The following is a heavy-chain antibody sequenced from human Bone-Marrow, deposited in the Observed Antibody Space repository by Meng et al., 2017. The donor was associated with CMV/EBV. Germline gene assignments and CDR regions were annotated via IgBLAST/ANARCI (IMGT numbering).Heavy chain of an antibody. Sequence: SVKVSCKASGGTFSSYAISWVRQAPGQGLEWMGGIIPIFGTANYAQKFQGRVTITTDESTSTAYMELSSLRSEDTAVYYCARDRYSSSWYQNWFDPWGQGTRVTVSS. D-gene: IGHD6-13*01. CDR3: ARDRYSSSWYQNWFDP. V-gene: IGHV1-69*05. CDR1: GGTFSSYA. CDR2: IIPIFGTA. J-gene: IGHJ5*02.